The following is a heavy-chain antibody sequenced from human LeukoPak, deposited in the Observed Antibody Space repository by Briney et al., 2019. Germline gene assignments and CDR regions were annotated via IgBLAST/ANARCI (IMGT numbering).Heavy chain of an antibody. Sequence: SETLSLTCAVYGGSFSGYYWSWIRQPPGKGLEWIGEINHSGSTNYNPSLKSRVTISVDTSNNQFSLKLSSVTAADTAVYYCARSSYYDGSGSYYHAFDIWGQGTMVTVSS. CDR2: INHSGST. CDR3: ARSSYYDGSGSYYHAFDI. D-gene: IGHD3-10*01. V-gene: IGHV4-34*01. CDR1: GGSFSGYY. J-gene: IGHJ3*02.